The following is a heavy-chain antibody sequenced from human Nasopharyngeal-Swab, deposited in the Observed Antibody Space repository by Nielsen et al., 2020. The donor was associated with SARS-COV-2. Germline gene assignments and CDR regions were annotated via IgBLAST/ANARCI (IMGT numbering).Heavy chain of an antibody. Sequence: GESLKISCAASGFTFSDYYMSWIRQAPGKGREWVSYISSSGSTIYYADSVKGRFTISRDNAKKSLYLQMNSLRAEDTAVYYCARDRHGDDSRNYYYGMDVWGQGTTVSVSS. CDR3: ARDRHGDDSRNYYYGMDV. V-gene: IGHV3-11*01. D-gene: IGHD4-23*01. CDR2: ISSSGSTI. CDR1: GFTFSDYY. J-gene: IGHJ6*02.